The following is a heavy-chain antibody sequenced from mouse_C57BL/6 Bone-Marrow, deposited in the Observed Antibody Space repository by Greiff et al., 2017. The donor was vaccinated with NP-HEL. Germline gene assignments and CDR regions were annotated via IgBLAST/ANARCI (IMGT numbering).Heavy chain of an antibody. V-gene: IGHV5-17*01. CDR2: ISSGSSNT. D-gene: IGHD3-2*02. J-gene: IGHJ3*01. CDR1: GFTFSDYG. CDR3: ARQAWGFAY. Sequence: EVKLLESGGGLVKPGGSLKLSCAASGFTFSDYGMHWVRQAPEKGLEWVAYISSGSSNTYYADTVKGRCTISRDNAKNTMFLQMTSLRSEDTAMYYCARQAWGFAYWGQGTLVTVSA.